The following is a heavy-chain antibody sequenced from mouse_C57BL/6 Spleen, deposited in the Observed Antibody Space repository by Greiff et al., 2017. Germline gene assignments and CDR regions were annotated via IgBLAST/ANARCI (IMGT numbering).Heavy chain of an antibody. CDR1: GYAFSSSW. D-gene: IGHD4-1*01. J-gene: IGHJ1*03. CDR3: ARLGGANWDDWYFDV. V-gene: IGHV1-82*01. CDR2: IYPGDGDT. Sequence: QVQLQQSGPELVKPGASVKISCKASGYAFSSSWLHWVKQRPGQGLEWIGRIYPGDGDTNYNGKFKGKATLTADKSSSTAYMQLSSLTSEDSAVYFCARLGGANWDDWYFDVWGTGTTVTVSS.